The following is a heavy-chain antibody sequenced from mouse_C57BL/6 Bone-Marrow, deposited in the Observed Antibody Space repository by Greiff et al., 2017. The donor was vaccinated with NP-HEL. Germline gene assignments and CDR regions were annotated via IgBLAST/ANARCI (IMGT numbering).Heavy chain of an antibody. D-gene: IGHD1-1*01. V-gene: IGHV1-26*01. CDR1: GYTFTDYY. CDR3: AISYGSSSWYFDV. Sequence: EVQLQQSGPELVKPGASVKISCKASGYTFTDYYMNWVKQSHGKSLEWIGDINPNNGGTSYNQKFKGKATLTVDKSSSTAYMELRSLTSEDSAVYYCAISYGSSSWYFDVWGTGTTVTVSS. CDR2: INPNNGGT. J-gene: IGHJ1*03.